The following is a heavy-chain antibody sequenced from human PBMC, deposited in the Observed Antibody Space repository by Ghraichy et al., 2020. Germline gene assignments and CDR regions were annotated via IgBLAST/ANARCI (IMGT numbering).Heavy chain of an antibody. CDR3: ARGGVVVTDRTHPQLVGFDP. J-gene: IGHJ5*02. D-gene: IGHD2-21*02. Sequence: ASVKVSCKASGYTFTSYDINWVRQATGQGLEWMGWMNPNSGNTGYVQKFQGRVTMTRNTSISTAYMELSSLRSEDTAVYYCARGGVVVTDRTHPQLVGFDPWGQGTLVTVSS. CDR1: GYTFTSYD. V-gene: IGHV1-8*01. CDR2: MNPNSGNT.